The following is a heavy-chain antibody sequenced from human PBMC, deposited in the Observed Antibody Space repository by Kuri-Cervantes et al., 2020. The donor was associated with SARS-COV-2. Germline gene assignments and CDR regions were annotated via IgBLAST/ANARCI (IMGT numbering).Heavy chain of an antibody. J-gene: IGHJ5*02. V-gene: IGHV3-30*01. Sequence: GGSLRLSCAASGFTFSSYAMSWVRQAPGKGLEWVAVISYDGSNKYYADSVKGRFTISRDNSKNTLYLQMNSLRAEDTAVYYCARGQQLVPQTWGQGTRVTVSS. CDR2: ISYDGSNK. D-gene: IGHD6-13*01. CDR1: GFTFSSYA. CDR3: ARGQQLVPQT.